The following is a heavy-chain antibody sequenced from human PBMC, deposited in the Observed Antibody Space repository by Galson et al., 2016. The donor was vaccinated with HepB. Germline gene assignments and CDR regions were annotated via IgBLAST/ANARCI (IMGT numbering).Heavy chain of an antibody. CDR2: ISAYNGNT. Sequence: SVKVSCKASGYTFTSYGISWVRQAPGQGLEWMGWISAYNGNTNYAQKRQGRVTMTTDTSTSTAYMELRSLRSDDTAVYYCARDKKWYYYDSSGGWFDPWGQGTLVTVSS. D-gene: IGHD3-22*01. CDR1: GYTFTSYG. V-gene: IGHV1-18*04. CDR3: ARDKKWYYYDSSGGWFDP. J-gene: IGHJ5*02.